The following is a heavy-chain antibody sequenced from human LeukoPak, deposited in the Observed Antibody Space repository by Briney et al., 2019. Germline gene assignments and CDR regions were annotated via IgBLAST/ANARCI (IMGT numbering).Heavy chain of an antibody. CDR2: IYYSGST. Sequence: SETLSLTCTVSGGSISRYYWSWIRPPPGEGLEGVGYIYYSGSTNYNPSLKSRVTISVDTSKNQFSLKLSSVTAADTAVYYCARVGGFEYSSSSGWWFDPWGQGTLVTVSS. CDR3: ARVGGFEYSSSSGWWFDP. D-gene: IGHD6-6*01. J-gene: IGHJ5*02. CDR1: GGSISRYY. V-gene: IGHV4-59*01.